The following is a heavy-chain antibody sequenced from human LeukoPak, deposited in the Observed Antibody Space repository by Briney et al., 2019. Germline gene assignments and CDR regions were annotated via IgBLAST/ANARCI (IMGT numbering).Heavy chain of an antibody. CDR3: AREEYGDHMW. J-gene: IGHJ4*02. CDR1: GFTFNRYW. Sequence: GGPLRLSCAASGFTFNRYWMSWVRQAPGKGLEWVANIKQDGSEKYYVDSVKGRFTISRDNAKNSLYLQMNSLRAEDTAVYYCAREEYGDHMWWGQATLVIVSS. V-gene: IGHV3-7*01. CDR2: IKQDGSEK. D-gene: IGHD4-17*01.